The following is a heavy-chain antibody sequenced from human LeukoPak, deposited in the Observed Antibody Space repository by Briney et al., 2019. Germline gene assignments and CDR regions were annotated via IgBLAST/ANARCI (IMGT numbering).Heavy chain of an antibody. V-gene: IGHV3-30*04. D-gene: IGHD1-14*01. CDR1: GFTFSSYA. CDR3: ARDPGNPRYGLHFDY. Sequence: PGGSLRLSCAASGFTFSSYAMHWVRQAPGKGLEWVAVISYDGSNKYYADSVKGRFTISRDNSKNTLYLQMNSLRAEDTAVYYCARDPGNPRYGLHFDYWGQGTLVTVSS. CDR2: ISYDGSNK. J-gene: IGHJ4*02.